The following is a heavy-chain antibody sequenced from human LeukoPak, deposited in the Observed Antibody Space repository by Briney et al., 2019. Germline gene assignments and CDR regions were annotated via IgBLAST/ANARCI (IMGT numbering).Heavy chain of an antibody. CDR2: INHSGST. D-gene: IGHD5-24*01. CDR1: GGSFSGYY. V-gene: IGHV4-34*01. CDR3: ARDDRDGYDY. J-gene: IGHJ4*02. Sequence: SETLSLTRAVYGGSFSGYYWSWIRQPPGKGLEWIGEINHSGSTNYNPSLKSRVTISVDTSKNQFSLKLSSVTAADTAVYYCARDDRDGYDYWGQGTLVTVSS.